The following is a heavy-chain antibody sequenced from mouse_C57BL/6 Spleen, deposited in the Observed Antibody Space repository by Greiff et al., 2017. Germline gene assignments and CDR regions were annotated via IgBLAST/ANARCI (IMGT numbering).Heavy chain of an antibody. J-gene: IGHJ2*01. CDR3: ARRLYYYGSSHYFDY. Sequence: QVQLKQSGAELMKPGASVKLSCKATGYTFTGFWIEWVKQRPGHGLEWIGEILPGSGSTNYNEKFKGKATFTADTSSNTAYMQLSSLTTEDSAIYYCARRLYYYGSSHYFDYWGQGTTLTVSS. CDR1: GYTFTGFW. CDR2: ILPGSGST. V-gene: IGHV1-9*01. D-gene: IGHD1-1*01.